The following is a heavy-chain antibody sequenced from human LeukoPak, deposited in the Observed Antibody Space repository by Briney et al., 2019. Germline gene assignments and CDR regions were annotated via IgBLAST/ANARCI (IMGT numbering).Heavy chain of an antibody. CDR2: INHSGST. CDR1: GXFXXXY. V-gene: IGHV4-34*01. D-gene: IGHD3-3*01. J-gene: IGHJ4*02. Sequence: GXFXXXYWSWVRQPPGKGLEWIGEINHSGSTNYNPSLTRPVTISVDTSKNQFSLKLSSVTAADTAVYYCARGVGLFGVVITTAYYFDYWGQGTLVTVSS. CDR3: ARGVGLFGVVITTAYYFDY.